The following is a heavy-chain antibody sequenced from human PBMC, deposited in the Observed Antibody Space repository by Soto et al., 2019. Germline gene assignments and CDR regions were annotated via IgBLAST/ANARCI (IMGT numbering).Heavy chain of an antibody. Sequence: PSETLSLTCTVSGGSISSGGYYWSWIRQHPGKGLEWIGYIYYSGSTNYNPSLKSRVTISVDTSKNQFSLKLSSVTAADTAVYYCAREDITGTTNWFDPWGQGTLVTVSS. J-gene: IGHJ5*02. D-gene: IGHD1-7*01. V-gene: IGHV4-61*08. CDR1: GGSISSGGYY. CDR2: IYYSGST. CDR3: AREDITGTTNWFDP.